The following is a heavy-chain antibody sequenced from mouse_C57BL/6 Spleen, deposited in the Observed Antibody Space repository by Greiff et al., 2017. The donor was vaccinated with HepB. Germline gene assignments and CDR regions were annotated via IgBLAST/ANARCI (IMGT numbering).Heavy chain of an antibody. CDR2: IHPNSGST. Sequence: VQLQQSGAELVKPGASVKLSCKASGYTFTSYWMHWVKQRPGQGLEWIGMIHPNSGSTNYNEKFKSKATLTVDKSSSTAYMQLSSLTSEDSAVYYCARRGIYYGNYYFDYWGQGTTLTVSS. V-gene: IGHV1-64*01. J-gene: IGHJ2*01. D-gene: IGHD2-1*01. CDR3: ARRGIYYGNYYFDY. CDR1: GYTFTSYW.